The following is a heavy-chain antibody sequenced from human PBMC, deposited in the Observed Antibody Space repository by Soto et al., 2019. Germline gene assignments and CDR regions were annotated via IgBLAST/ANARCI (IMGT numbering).Heavy chain of an antibody. V-gene: IGHV3-74*01. J-gene: IGHJ3*02. CDR1: GFTFSSYW. CDR3: ARAPIYYGDYWDAFDI. D-gene: IGHD4-17*01. Sequence: GGSLRLSCAASGFTFSSYWMHWVRQAPGKGLVWVSRINSDGSSTSYADSVKGRFTISRDNAKNTLYLQMNSLRAEDTAGYYCARAPIYYGDYWDAFDIWGQGTMVTVSS. CDR2: INSDGSST.